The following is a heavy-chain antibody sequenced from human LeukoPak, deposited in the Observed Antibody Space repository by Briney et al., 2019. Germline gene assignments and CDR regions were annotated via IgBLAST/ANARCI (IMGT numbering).Heavy chain of an antibody. Sequence: SETLSLTCTVSGGSIGSYYWSWIRQPPGKGLEWIGYIYYSGSTNYNPSLKSRVTTSVDTSKNQFSLKLSSVTAADTAVYYCARDSENYDGTFDIWGQGTMVTVSS. CDR3: ARDSENYDGTFDI. D-gene: IGHD3-16*01. J-gene: IGHJ3*02. CDR2: IYYSGST. V-gene: IGHV4-59*01. CDR1: GGSIGSYY.